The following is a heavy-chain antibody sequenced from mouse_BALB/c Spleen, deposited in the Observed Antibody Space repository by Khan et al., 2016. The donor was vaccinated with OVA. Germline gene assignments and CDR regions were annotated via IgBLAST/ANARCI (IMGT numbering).Heavy chain of an antibody. D-gene: IGHD2-13*01. J-gene: IGHJ3*01. CDR3: ARAVCDVFAY. V-gene: IGHV1-77*01. CDR2: IYPGSGST. CDR1: GYTFTDYV. Sequence: QVQLQQSGPELVKPGASVKMSCKASGYTFTDYVMNWVKQRNGQGLEWIGQIYPGSGSTFYNEKFKGKATLTADSSSSTAYLQLSNLTAEDSAVYFCARAVCDVFAYWAQWTLVTVSA.